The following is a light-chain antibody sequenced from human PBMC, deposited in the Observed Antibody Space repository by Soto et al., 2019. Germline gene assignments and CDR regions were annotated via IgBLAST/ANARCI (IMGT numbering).Light chain of an antibody. V-gene: IGKV3-15*01. CDR3: QQYNNWPPWT. CDR2: GAS. CDR1: QSVSSN. J-gene: IGKJ1*01. Sequence: EIVMTQSRATLSVSPGERATLSCRASQSVSSNLAWYQQKPGQAPRLLIYGASTRATGIPARFSGSGSGTEFTLTISSLQSEDFAVYYCQQYNNWPPWTFGQGTKVDNK.